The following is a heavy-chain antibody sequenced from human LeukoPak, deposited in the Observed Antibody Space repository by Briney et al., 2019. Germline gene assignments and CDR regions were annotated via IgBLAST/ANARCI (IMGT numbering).Heavy chain of an antibody. J-gene: IGHJ6*02. CDR3: ARDHAKTTILYYGMDV. Sequence: ASVKVSCKASGYSITSYGMNWVRQAPGQGLEWMGWINTNTGNPTYAQGFTGRFVFSLDTSVSTAYLQISSLKAEDTAVYYCARDHAKTTILYYGMDVWGQGTTVTVSS. CDR1: GYSITSYG. CDR2: INTNTGNP. D-gene: IGHD2-21*02. V-gene: IGHV7-4-1*02.